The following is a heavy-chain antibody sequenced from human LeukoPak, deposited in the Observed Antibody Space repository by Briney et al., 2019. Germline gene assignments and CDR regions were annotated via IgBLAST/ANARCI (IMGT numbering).Heavy chain of an antibody. CDR2: ISAYNGNT. J-gene: IGHJ4*02. CDR3: AKLMVDYYDSSGYDY. V-gene: IGHV1-18*01. D-gene: IGHD3-22*01. Sequence: ASVKVSRKASGYTFTTYGISWVRQAPGQGLEWMGWISAYNGNTNYAQKFQGRVTMTTDTSTSTAYMELRSLRSDDTAVYYCAKLMVDYYDSSGYDYWGQGTLVTVSS. CDR1: GYTFTTYG.